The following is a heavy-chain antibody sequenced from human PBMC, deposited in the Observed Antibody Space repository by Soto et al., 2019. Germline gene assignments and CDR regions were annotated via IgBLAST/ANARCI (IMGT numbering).Heavy chain of an antibody. CDR3: ARDGFGAAAAGTRWFDP. Sequence: ASVKVSCKASGYTFTSYGISWVRQAPGQGLEWMGWISAYNGNTNYAQKLQGRVTMTTDTSTSTAYMELRSLRSDDTAVYYCARDGFGAAAAGTRWFDPWGQGTLVTVLL. V-gene: IGHV1-18*01. CDR2: ISAYNGNT. CDR1: GYTFTSYG. J-gene: IGHJ5*02. D-gene: IGHD6-13*01.